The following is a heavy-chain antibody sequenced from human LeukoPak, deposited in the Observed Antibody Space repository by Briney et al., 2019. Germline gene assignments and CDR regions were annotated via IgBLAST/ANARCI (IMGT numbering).Heavy chain of an antibody. V-gene: IGHV1-2*02. CDR2: INPKSGGT. D-gene: IGHD3-3*01. J-gene: IGHJ5*02. CDR3: ARDLASRMSGVAHLTPDEGDT. CDR1: GYSFTDYY. Sequence: ASVIVSCKASGYSFTDYYIHWMRQVPGHGLEWMGWINPKSGGTDFAPNLRDRVTLTSDTSITTAYMEIISLTTDDIAVYYCARDLASRMSGVAHLTPDEGDTWGQGTLVTVSS.